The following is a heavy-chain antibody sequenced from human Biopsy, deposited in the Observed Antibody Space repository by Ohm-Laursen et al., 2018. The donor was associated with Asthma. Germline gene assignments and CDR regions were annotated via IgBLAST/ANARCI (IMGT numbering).Heavy chain of an antibody. CDR3: ARAQDYYDSRGYYRSFDY. CDR2: IYYSGST. CDR1: YGSITSGGYY. J-gene: IGHJ4*02. V-gene: IGHV4-31*03. D-gene: IGHD3-22*01. Sequence: SDTLSLTCPVSYGSITSGGYYWTWIRQHPGKGLEWIGFIYYSGSTYYNPSLKSRVSTSIDTSKNQFSLKLSSVTAADTAVYYCARAQDYYDSRGYYRSFDYWGQGTLVTVS.